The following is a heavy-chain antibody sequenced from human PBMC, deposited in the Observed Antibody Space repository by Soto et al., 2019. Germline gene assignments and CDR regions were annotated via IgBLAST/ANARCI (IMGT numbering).Heavy chain of an antibody. Sequence: QVQLVQSGAEVKKPGSSVKVSCKASGGTFRTYTITWVRQAPGQGLEWMGGIIPFFGTATYAQKFQGRVSITADKSTNTASMELSSLRSEDTAVYYCAGERRGGYTFGGDFDYWGQGTLVTVSS. CDR1: GGTFRTYT. CDR2: IIPFFGTA. CDR3: AGERRGGYTFGGDFDY. V-gene: IGHV1-69*06. J-gene: IGHJ4*02. D-gene: IGHD5-18*01.